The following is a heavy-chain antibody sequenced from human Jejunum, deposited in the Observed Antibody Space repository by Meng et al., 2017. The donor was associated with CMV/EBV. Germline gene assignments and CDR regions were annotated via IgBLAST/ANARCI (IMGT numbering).Heavy chain of an antibody. D-gene: IGHD2-2*01. V-gene: IGHV3-30-3*01. J-gene: IGHJ6*02. Sequence: MDWVTQAPGKGLEWVALISYGGSNEYYADFVKGRFTISRDNSKSTVYLHMNSLRPEDTAVYYCARDLKGWVAPAVRRIDYYGLDVWGQGTTVTVSS. CDR2: ISYGGSNE. CDR3: ARDLKGWVAPAVRRIDYYGLDV.